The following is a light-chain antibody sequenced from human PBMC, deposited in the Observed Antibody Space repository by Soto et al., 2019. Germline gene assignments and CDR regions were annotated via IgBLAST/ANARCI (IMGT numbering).Light chain of an antibody. CDR1: SSDVGGYNS. J-gene: IGLJ1*01. V-gene: IGLV2-14*03. CDR2: NVS. Sequence: QCVLNQPASVHGSPGQSIAISCTGTSSDVGGYNSVSWYQQHPGKAPKLMIYNVSNRPSGVSDRFSGSKSGNTASLTISVLQAEDEADYYCSSYTSSNTYVFGTGTKVTVL. CDR3: SSYTSSNTYV.